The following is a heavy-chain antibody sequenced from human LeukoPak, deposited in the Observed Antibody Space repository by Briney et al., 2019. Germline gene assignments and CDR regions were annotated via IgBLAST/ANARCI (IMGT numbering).Heavy chain of an antibody. J-gene: IGHJ4*02. Sequence: SGVSLRLSCSASRFTFSSYAMHWVRQAPGKGLEYVSAISSNGGSTYYADSVKGRFTISRDNSKNTLYLQMSSLRAEDTAVYYCARGLTYYDFWSGYPFDYWGQGTLVTVSS. CDR1: RFTFSSYA. CDR3: ARGLTYYDFWSGYPFDY. D-gene: IGHD3-3*01. V-gene: IGHV3-64D*06. CDR2: ISSNGGST.